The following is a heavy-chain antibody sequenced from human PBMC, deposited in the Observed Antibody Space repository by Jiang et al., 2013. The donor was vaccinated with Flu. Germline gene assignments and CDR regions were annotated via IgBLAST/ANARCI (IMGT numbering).Heavy chain of an antibody. CDR3: ARRFYSASGTAGTFNLDL. CDR2: ISSDGNNG. V-gene: IGHV3-30-3*01. D-gene: IGHD3-10*01. Sequence: QLVESGGGVVQPGRSLRLSCAASGFTFRMHPLCWVRQSPGKGLEWLALISSDGNNGDYADPVRGRFSISRDNSRSRLYLQMNTLRAEDTAVYYCARRFYSASGTAGTFNLDLWGQGTLVTVSS. J-gene: IGHJ5*02. CDR1: GFTFRMHP.